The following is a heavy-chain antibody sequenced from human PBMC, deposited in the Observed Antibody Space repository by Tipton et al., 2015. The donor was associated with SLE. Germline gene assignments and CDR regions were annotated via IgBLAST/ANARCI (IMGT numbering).Heavy chain of an antibody. V-gene: IGHV4-59*01. Sequence: TLSLTCTVSGGSISSYYWSWIRQPPGKGLEWIGYIYYSGSTNYNPSLKSRVTISVDTSKNQFSLKLSSVTAEDTAVYYCARGGVRQQLAVYYYYPLDVWGPGTAVTVSS. CDR1: GGSISSYY. D-gene: IGHD6-13*01. CDR2: IYYSGST. CDR3: ARGGVRQQLAVYYYYPLDV. J-gene: IGHJ6*01.